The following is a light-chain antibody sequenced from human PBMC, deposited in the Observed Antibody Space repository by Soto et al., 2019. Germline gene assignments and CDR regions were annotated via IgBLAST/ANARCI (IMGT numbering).Light chain of an antibody. J-gene: IGLJ3*02. CDR3: QSYDSSLRAAV. Sequence: QSVLTQPPSVSGAPGQKVIISCTGSTSNIGAGYDVHWYQQLPGTAPKLLIYSNSNRPSGVPDRLSGSKSGTSASLAITGLQVEDEVDYYCQSYDSSLRAAVFGGGTKVTVL. CDR1: TSNIGAGYD. V-gene: IGLV1-40*01. CDR2: SNS.